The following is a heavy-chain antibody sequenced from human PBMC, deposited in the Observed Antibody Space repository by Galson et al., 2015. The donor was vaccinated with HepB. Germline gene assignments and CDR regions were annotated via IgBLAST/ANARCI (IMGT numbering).Heavy chain of an antibody. CDR2: IKSKTDGGTT. V-gene: IGHV3-15*01. Sequence: SLRLSCAASGFTFSNAWMSWVRLAPGKGLEWVGRIKSKTDGGTTDYAAPVKGRFTISRDDSKNTLYLQMNSLKTEDTAVYYCTTGISGWYFSFDYWGQGTLVTVSS. J-gene: IGHJ4*02. CDR1: GFTFSNAW. CDR3: TTGISGWYFSFDY. D-gene: IGHD6-19*01.